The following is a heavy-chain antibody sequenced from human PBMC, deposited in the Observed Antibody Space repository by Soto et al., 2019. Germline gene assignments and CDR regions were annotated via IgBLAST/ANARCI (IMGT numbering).Heavy chain of an antibody. CDR1: GFTFSTYS. Sequence: QVQLVESGGGLVKPGGSLRLSCAASGFTFSTYSMSWIRQAPGKGLECVSYIRSNSGHTNYADSVRGRFAVSRDDAQNSLYLQMNSLRVEDTAVYYCTRNGQGAHYYDTSGPPDFWGRGTLVTVSS. CDR3: TRNGQGAHYYDTSGPPDF. D-gene: IGHD3-22*01. J-gene: IGHJ4*02. V-gene: IGHV3-11*06. CDR2: IRSNSGHT.